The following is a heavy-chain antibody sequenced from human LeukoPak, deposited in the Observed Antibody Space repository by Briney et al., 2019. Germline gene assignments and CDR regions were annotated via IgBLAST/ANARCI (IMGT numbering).Heavy chain of an antibody. CDR1: GFPFSSYS. Sequence: TGGSLRLSCAASGFPFSSYSMTWVRQAPGKGLEWVANIKPDGTTKFYVDSVKGRFTISRDNALNSLYLQMNSLRSEDRATYYLARSIPYGTTWYGRSDYWGQGTLVTVSS. D-gene: IGHD6-13*01. CDR3: ARSIPYGTTWYGRSDY. CDR2: IKPDGTTK. V-gene: IGHV3-7*03. J-gene: IGHJ4*02.